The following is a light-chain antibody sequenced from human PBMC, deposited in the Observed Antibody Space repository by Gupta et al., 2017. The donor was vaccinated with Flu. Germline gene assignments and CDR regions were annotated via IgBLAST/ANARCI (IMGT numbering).Light chain of an antibody. V-gene: IGKV1-39*01. J-gene: IGKJ1*01. Sequence: PSSLSVSIGDRVTITCRASPSISNCCNWYQDTPGKAPKLLIYAASSLQSGVPSRFSGSESGTEFTRTISSMKTEDFGTESCQQGYTNPGTLGQGTXVEIK. CDR2: AAS. CDR1: PSISNC. CDR3: QQGYTNPGT.